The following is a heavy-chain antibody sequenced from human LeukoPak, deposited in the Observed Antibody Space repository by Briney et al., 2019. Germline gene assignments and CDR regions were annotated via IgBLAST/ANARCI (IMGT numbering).Heavy chain of an antibody. D-gene: IGHD4-17*01. CDR3: AREAGTTVTFDS. V-gene: IGHV4-4*08. J-gene: IGHJ4*02. Sequence: SETLSLTCTVSGGSISSYYWSWLRQPPGKGLEWIGYIYNSGYTYYNPSLESRLTISLDTSKNQFSLTLTSVTVADTAVYYCAREAGTTVTFDSWGQGTLVTVSS. CDR1: GGSISSYY. CDR2: IYNSGYT.